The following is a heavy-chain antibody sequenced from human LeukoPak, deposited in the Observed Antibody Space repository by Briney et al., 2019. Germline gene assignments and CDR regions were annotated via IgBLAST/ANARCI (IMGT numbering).Heavy chain of an antibody. J-gene: IGHJ6*04. V-gene: IGHV1-2*04. Sequence: GASVKVSCKASGYTSTGYYMHWVRQAPGQGLEWMGWINPNSGGTNYAQKFQGWVTMTRDTSISTAYMELSRLRSDDTAVYYCAREAWSGYCSGGSCYSCGMDVWGKGTTVTVSS. D-gene: IGHD2-15*01. CDR1: GYTSTGYY. CDR3: AREAWSGYCSGGSCYSCGMDV. CDR2: INPNSGGT.